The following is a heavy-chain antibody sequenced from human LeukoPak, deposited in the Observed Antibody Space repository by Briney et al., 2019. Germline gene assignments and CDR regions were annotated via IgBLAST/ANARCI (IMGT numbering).Heavy chain of an antibody. J-gene: IGHJ6*02. CDR3: ARDRWELLSNSYHYCGLDV. CDR1: GFTFSSYA. V-gene: IGHV3-21*01. CDR2: ISSSSSYI. D-gene: IGHD2-15*01. Sequence: GGSLRLSCEASGFTFSSYAMSWVRQAPGKGLEWVSSISSSSSYIYYADSVKGRFTISRDNAKNSLYLQMNSLRAEDTAVYYCARDRWELLSNSYHYCGLDVWGQGTTVTVSS.